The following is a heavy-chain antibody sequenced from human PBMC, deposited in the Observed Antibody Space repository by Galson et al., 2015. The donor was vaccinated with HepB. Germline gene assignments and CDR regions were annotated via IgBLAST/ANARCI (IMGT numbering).Heavy chain of an antibody. D-gene: IGHD5-12*01. Sequence: SLRLSCAASGFTFSSYSMNWVRQAPGKGLEWVSSISSSSSYIYYADSVKGRLTISRDNAKNSLYLQMNSLRAEDTAVYYCASPIRYSGPYYFDYWGQGTLVTVSS. CDR3: ASPIRYSGPYYFDY. J-gene: IGHJ4*02. V-gene: IGHV3-21*01. CDR2: ISSSSSYI. CDR1: GFTFSSYS.